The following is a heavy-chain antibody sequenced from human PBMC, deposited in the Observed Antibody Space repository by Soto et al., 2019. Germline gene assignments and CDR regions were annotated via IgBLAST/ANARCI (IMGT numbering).Heavy chain of an antibody. V-gene: IGHV1-2*02. CDR1: EHTSTIYY. CDR2: INADSGDT. J-gene: IGHJ1*01. CDR3: AIRDYDILTGYLHI. D-gene: IGHD3-9*01. Sequence: QAHLVQSGAEVRKPGASVKVSCQALEHTSTIYYIHWVRQARGQGSEWMGWINADSGDTTYAEDFRGRVTFTRDTSTSTFHMELSRLRLDDTAMYFCAIRDYDILTGYLHIWGQGTLITVSS.